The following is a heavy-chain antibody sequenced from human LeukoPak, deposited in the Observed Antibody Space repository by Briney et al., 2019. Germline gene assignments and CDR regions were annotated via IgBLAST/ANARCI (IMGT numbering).Heavy chain of an antibody. CDR3: ARGDSGSWYYFDY. V-gene: IGHV1-2*02. J-gene: IGHJ4*02. CDR2: INPNSGGT. D-gene: IGHD6-13*01. Sequence: GAPVKVSCKASGYTFTGYYMHWVRQAPGQGLEWMGWINPNSGGTNYAQKFQGRVTMTRDTSISTAYMELSRLRSDDTAVYYCARGDSGSWYYFDYWGQGTLATVSS. CDR1: GYTFTGYY.